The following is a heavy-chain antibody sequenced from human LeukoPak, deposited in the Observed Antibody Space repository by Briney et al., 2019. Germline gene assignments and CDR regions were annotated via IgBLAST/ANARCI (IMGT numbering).Heavy chain of an antibody. CDR1: GFNFIGYS. Sequence: PGGPLRLSCAASGFNFIGYSMTWVRRPPGKGLEWVSSISSADNTYYADSVKGRFTVSRDNAGKSLYLQMDGLRPEDTAVYYCAREGYTYGHGVDFWGQGTLVTVSS. CDR3: AREGYTYGHGVDF. V-gene: IGHV3-69-1*01. CDR2: ISSADNT. J-gene: IGHJ4*02. D-gene: IGHD5-18*01.